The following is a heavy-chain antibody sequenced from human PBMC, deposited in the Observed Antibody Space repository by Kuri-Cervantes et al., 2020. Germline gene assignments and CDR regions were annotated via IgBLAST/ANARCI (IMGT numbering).Heavy chain of an antibody. D-gene: IGHD1-26*01. CDR1: GFTFSSYG. CDR3: AKDAVGATTWVDY. Sequence: LSLTCAASGFTFSSYGMHWVRQAPGKGLEWVAVISYDGSNKYYADSVKGRFTISRDNSKNTLYLQMNGLRAEDTAVYYCAKDAVGATTWVDYWGQGTLVTVSS. V-gene: IGHV3-30*18. CDR2: ISYDGSNK. J-gene: IGHJ4*02.